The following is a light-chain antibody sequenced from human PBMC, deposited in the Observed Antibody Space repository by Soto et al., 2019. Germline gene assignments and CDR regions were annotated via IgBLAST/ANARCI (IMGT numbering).Light chain of an antibody. V-gene: IGKV1-5*03. CDR1: QSISVW. Sequence: DIQMTQSPSTRSASVGDRGTITCRASQSISVWLAWYQQKAGKAPNLLIYKASRLESGVPSRFSGSGSETEFTLTISGLQPGDSATYYCQQYNSYSPTFGQGTKV. CDR2: KAS. J-gene: IGKJ1*01. CDR3: QQYNSYSPT.